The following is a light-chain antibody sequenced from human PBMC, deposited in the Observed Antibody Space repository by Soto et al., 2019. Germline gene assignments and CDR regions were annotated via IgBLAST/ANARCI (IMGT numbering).Light chain of an antibody. J-gene: IGKJ1*01. CDR1: QSISSW. V-gene: IGKV1-5*01. CDR3: QQYDGYSRT. Sequence: DIQMTQSPSTLSASVGDRVTITCRASQSISSWLAWYQQKPGKAPKLLIYDASSLERGVPSRFSGSGSGTEFTLTISSXQPDDFATYYCQQYDGYSRTFGQGTKVDIK. CDR2: DAS.